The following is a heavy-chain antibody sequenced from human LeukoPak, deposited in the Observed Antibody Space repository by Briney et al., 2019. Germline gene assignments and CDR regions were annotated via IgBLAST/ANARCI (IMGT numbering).Heavy chain of an antibody. CDR2: ILTSGTT. V-gene: IGHV4-4*09. D-gene: IGHD1-26*01. Sequence: SETLSLTCTVSNGSISSYHWSWVRQPPGKGLGWIGYILTSGTTNYNPSLKSRLTTSVDTSKNQFTLKLSSVTAADTAVYYCARLRVSGSYLYYFDYWGQGTLVTVSS. CDR3: ARLRVSGSYLYYFDY. CDR1: NGSISSYH. J-gene: IGHJ4*02.